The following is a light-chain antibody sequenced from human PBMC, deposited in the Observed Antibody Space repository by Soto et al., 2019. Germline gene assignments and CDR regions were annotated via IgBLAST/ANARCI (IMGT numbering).Light chain of an antibody. CDR2: SND. CDR3: QSYDSGLSAYV. Sequence: QSVLTQPPSASGTPGQRVTISCSGSSSNIGRNYVYWYQQLPGTAPKLLIYSNDQRPSGVPDRFSGSKSDTSASLAIAGLQAEDEADYYCQSYDSGLSAYVFGTGTKLTVL. J-gene: IGLJ1*01. V-gene: IGLV1-47*02. CDR1: SSNIGRNY.